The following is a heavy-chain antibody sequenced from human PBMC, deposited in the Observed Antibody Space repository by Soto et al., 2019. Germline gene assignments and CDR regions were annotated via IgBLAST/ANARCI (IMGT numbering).Heavy chain of an antibody. Sequence: ASVKVSCKASGGTFDNYAITWVRQAPGQGLEWMAGIIPMLDSANYAEKFQDRVTITADESTSTAYMEVSSLRSEDTAVYYCARAPLYYDFWSGLESDYWGQGTLVTVSS. CDR1: GGTFDNYA. D-gene: IGHD3-3*01. V-gene: IGHV1-69*13. J-gene: IGHJ4*02. CDR3: ARAPLYYDFWSGLESDY. CDR2: IIPMLDSA.